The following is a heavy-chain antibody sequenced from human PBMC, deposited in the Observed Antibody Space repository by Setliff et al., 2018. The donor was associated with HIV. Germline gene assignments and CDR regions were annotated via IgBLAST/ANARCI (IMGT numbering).Heavy chain of an antibody. Sequence: SETLSLTCTVSGGSISSGSYYWSWIRQPAGKGLEWIGRIYTSGSTNYNPSLKSRVTISVDTSKSQFSLKLSSVTAADTAVYFCARGGTVSADFDSWGQGTLVTVSS. CDR2: IYTSGST. D-gene: IGHD6-19*01. V-gene: IGHV4-61*02. CDR1: GGSISSGSYY. CDR3: ARGGTVSADFDS. J-gene: IGHJ4*02.